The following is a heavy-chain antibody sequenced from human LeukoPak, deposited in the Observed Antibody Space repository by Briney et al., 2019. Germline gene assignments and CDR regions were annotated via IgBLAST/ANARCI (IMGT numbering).Heavy chain of an antibody. CDR3: ARADYGDYGVDY. CDR2: ITSDACI. V-gene: IGHV3-21*01. CDR1: GFAFSSSN. J-gene: IGHJ4*02. D-gene: IGHD4-17*01. Sequence: GGSLRLSCAASGFAFSSSNFNWFRQAPGKGLEWVSSITSDACIYYADSLKGRFSISRDNAKNSVYLQMISLRVEDTAVYYCARADYGDYGVDYWGQGTLVTVSS.